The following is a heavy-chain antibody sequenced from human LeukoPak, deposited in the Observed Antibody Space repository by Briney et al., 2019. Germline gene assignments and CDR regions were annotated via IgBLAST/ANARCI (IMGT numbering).Heavy chain of an antibody. D-gene: IGHD3-10*01. Sequence: SETLSLTCSVSGGSISSYYWSWIRQPPGKGLEWIGYIYYSGSTNYNPSLKSRVTISVDTSKNQFSLKLSSVTAADTAVYYCAIEVRGVISYWGQGTLVTVSS. CDR1: GGSISSYY. J-gene: IGHJ4*02. V-gene: IGHV4-59*01. CDR3: AIEVRGVISY. CDR2: IYYSGST.